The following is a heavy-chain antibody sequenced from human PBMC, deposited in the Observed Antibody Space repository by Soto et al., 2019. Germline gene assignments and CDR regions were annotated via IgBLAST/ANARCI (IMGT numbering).Heavy chain of an antibody. CDR3: ASGRAVLDAAAADSYYVLDV. Sequence: QLQLQESGPGLVKPSETLSLTCTVSGGSISSSSYYWGWIRQPPGKGLEWIGSIYYSGSTYYNPSLKSRVSISIDTSKTHFYLKLTSVTAADTAVYYCASGRAVLDAAAADSYYVLDVWGQGTTVTVSS. J-gene: IGHJ6*02. V-gene: IGHV4-39*01. CDR1: GGSISSSSYY. CDR2: IYYSGST. D-gene: IGHD2-2*01.